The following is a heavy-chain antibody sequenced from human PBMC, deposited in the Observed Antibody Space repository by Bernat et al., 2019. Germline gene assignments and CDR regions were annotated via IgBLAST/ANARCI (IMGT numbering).Heavy chain of an antibody. J-gene: IGHJ4*02. CDR2: ISGSGGST. D-gene: IGHD1-7*01. CDR1: GFTFSTYA. Sequence: EVQLVESGGGLVQPGGSLRLSCAASGFTFSTYAMNWVRQAPGKGLEWVSAISGSGGSTYYADAVKGRFTISRDNSKNTLYLQMNSRRAEDTAIYYCAKDWNYSCDYWGQGTLVTVSS. V-gene: IGHV3-23*04. CDR3: AKDWNYSCDY.